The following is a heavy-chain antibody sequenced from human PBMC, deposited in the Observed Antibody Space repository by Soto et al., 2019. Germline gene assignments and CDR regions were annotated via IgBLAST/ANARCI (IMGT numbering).Heavy chain of an antibody. D-gene: IGHD3-16*01. J-gene: IGHJ6*02. V-gene: IGHV4-59*08. CDR1: GGSISSYY. Sequence: SETLSLTCTVSGGSISSYYWSWIRQPPGKVLEWIGYIYYSGSTNYNPSLKSRVTISVDTSQNQFSLKLSSATGADTAVYYCARVPSPFDYYYAMDVWGQGTTDNVSS. CDR3: ARVPSPFDYYYAMDV. CDR2: IYYSGST.